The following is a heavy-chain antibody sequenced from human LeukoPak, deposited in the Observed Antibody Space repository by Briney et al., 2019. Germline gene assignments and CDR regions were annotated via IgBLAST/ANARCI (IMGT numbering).Heavy chain of an antibody. CDR1: GLTFSSYA. V-gene: IGHV3-23*01. CDR3: ARGRYCTSTTCYIDY. Sequence: GGSLRLSCAASGLTFSSYAMTWVRQAPGKGLEWVSGISGSGDSTYYADSVKGRFTISRDNSKNTNTLYLQMNSLRAEDTAVYYCARGRYCTSTTCYIDYWGQGTLVTVSS. D-gene: IGHD2-2*02. CDR2: ISGSGDST. J-gene: IGHJ4*02.